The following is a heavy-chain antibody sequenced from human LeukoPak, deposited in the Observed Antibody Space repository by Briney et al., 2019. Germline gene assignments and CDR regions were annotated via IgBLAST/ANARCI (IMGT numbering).Heavy chain of an antibody. Sequence: PSETLSLTCTVSGGSISSYYWSWIRQPPGKGLEWIGYIYYSGSTNYNPSLKSRVTISVDTSKNQFSLKLSSVTAADTAVYYCAREAYRSPAVFDYWGQGTLVTVSS. D-gene: IGHD6-13*01. V-gene: IGHV4-59*08. CDR2: IYYSGST. CDR1: GGSISSYY. J-gene: IGHJ4*02. CDR3: AREAYRSPAVFDY.